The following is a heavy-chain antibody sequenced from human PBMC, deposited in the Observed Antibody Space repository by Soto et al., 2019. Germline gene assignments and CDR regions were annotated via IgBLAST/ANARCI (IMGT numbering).Heavy chain of an antibody. J-gene: IGHJ6*02. CDR3: ARKEYGDGLDV. V-gene: IGHV4-59*01. Sequence: SETLSLTCTVSGVSISSYFWSWIRQPPGKGLECIGYLSDSGSTDYTPSLNSRVTISVDTSKNQFSLQLSSVTAADTAVYYCARKEYGDGLDVWGQGTTVTVSS. CDR1: GVSISSYF. D-gene: IGHD2-2*01. CDR2: LSDSGST.